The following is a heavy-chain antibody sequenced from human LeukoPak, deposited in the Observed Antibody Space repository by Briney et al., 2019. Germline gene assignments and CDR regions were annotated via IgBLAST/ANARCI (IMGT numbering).Heavy chain of an antibody. CDR2: ISWNSGSI. V-gene: IGHV3-9*01. J-gene: IGHJ4*02. CDR1: GFTFDDYA. D-gene: IGHD5-18*01. CDR3: AKDMAGYSYGYPFDY. Sequence: GGSLRLSCAASGFTFDDYAMHWVRQAPGKGLEWVSGISWNSGSISYADSVKGRFTISRDNAKNSLYLQMNSLRAEDTALYYCAKDMAGYSYGYPFDYWGQGTLVTVSS.